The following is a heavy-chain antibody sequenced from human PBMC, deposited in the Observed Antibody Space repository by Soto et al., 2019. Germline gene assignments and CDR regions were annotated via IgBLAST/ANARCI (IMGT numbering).Heavy chain of an antibody. D-gene: IGHD6-19*01. CDR2: ISSSSSYI. V-gene: IGHV3-21*01. J-gene: IGHJ4*02. Sequence: GGSLRLSCAASGFNFRNYNMNRVRQAPGKGLEWVSSISSSSSYIYYTDSMKGRFTISRDNAKNSLYLQMNSLRAEDTAVYYCARDRGQTSGHTSRFDSWGQGTLVTVSS. CDR1: GFNFRNYN. CDR3: ARDRGQTSGHTSRFDS.